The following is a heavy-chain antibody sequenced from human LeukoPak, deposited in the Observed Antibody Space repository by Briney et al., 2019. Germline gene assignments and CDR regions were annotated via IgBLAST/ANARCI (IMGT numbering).Heavy chain of an antibody. CDR1: GYTFTSYY. Sequence: ASVTVSFKASGYTFTSYYMHWVRQAPGQGLAWMGIINPSGGSTSYAQKFQGRVTMTRDTSTSTVYMELSSLRSEDTAVYYCARDPSSEEVVVPAAKSQADGMDVWGQGTTVTVSS. V-gene: IGHV1-46*01. D-gene: IGHD2-2*01. CDR3: ARDPSSEEVVVPAAKSQADGMDV. J-gene: IGHJ6*02. CDR2: INPSGGST.